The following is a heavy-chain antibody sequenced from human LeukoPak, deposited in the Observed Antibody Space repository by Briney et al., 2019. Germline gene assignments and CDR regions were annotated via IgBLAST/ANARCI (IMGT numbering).Heavy chain of an antibody. D-gene: IGHD5-18*01. CDR3: AKGYTDFDH. Sequence: GRSLRLSCAASGFTFSSYAMHWVRQAPGKGLEWVAVISYDGSNKYYADSVKGRFTISRDNSKNTLYLQMNSLRAEDTAVYHCAKGYTDFDHWGQGTLVTVSS. CDR2: ISYDGSNK. V-gene: IGHV3-30-3*01. J-gene: IGHJ4*02. CDR1: GFTFSSYA.